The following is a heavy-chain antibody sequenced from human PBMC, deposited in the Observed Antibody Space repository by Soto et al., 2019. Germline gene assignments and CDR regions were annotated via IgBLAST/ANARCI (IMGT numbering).Heavy chain of an antibody. CDR2: ISSSSSYM. CDR1: GFTFSTYS. D-gene: IGHD3-10*01. CDR3: ARDHYGSGNYYFDY. Sequence: EVQLVESGGGLVKPGGSLRLSCAASGFTFSTYSMNWVRQAPGKGLEWVSFISSSSSYMNYAASVKGRFTISRDNAKNSLYLHMNSLRAEDTAVYYCARDHYGSGNYYFDYWGQGTLVTVSS. V-gene: IGHV3-21*01. J-gene: IGHJ4*02.